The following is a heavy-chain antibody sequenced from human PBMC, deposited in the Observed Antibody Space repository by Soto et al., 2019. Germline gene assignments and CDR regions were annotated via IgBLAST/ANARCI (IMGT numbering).Heavy chain of an antibody. CDR2: MYHSGTF. CDR1: GGSIGGVGYS. Sequence: SETLSLTCAVSGGSIGGVGYSWSWIRQPPGGGLEWIGYMYHSGTFLKSPSLKTRLIMSLDMSKNQFSLTLNSMTAADTAVYYCARAQFYSGSGNYNNLMFDAWGQGIQVTVS. D-gene: IGHD3-10*01. CDR3: ARAQFYSGSGNYNNLMFDA. J-gene: IGHJ5*02. V-gene: IGHV4-30-2*01.